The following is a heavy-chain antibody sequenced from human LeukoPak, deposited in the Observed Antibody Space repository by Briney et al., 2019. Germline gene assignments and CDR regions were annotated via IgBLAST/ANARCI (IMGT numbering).Heavy chain of an antibody. CDR3: AREGFWSGYYNPYYYYYYGMDV. J-gene: IGHJ6*02. CDR2: INPNSGGT. CDR1: GYTFTGYY. Sequence: ASVKVSFKASGYTFTGYYMHWVRQAPGQGLEWMGWINPNSGGTNYAQKFQGRVTMTRDTSISTAYMELSRLRSDDTAVYYCAREGFWSGYYNPYYYYYYGMDVWDQGTTVTVSS. V-gene: IGHV1-2*02. D-gene: IGHD3-3*01.